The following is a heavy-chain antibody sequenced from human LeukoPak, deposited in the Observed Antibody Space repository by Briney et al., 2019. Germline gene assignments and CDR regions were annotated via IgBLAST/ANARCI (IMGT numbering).Heavy chain of an antibody. CDR2: IYHSGST. CDR3: GGYRLSYWYFDL. V-gene: IGHV4-30-2*01. Sequence: TLSLTCAVSGGSISSGGYSWSWIRQPPGKGLEWIGYIYHSGSTYYNPSLKSRVTISVDRSKNQFSLKLSSVTAADTAVYYCGGYRLSYWYFDLWGRGTLVTVSS. D-gene: IGHD3-16*02. J-gene: IGHJ2*01. CDR1: GGSISSGGYS.